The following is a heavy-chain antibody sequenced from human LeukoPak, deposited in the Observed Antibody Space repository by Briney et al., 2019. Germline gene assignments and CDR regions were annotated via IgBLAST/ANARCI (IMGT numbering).Heavy chain of an antibody. V-gene: IGHV4-30-2*01. CDR3: ASVVVPAAKKVYQRGAFDI. D-gene: IGHD2-2*01. Sequence: SETLSLTCTVSGGSISSGAYYWSWIRQPPGRGLEWIGYIYHSGSTYYNPSLKSRVTISVDRSKNQFSLKLSSVTAADTAVYYCASVVVPAAKKVYQRGAFDIWGQGTMVTVSS. CDR2: IYHSGST. CDR1: GGSISSGAYY. J-gene: IGHJ3*02.